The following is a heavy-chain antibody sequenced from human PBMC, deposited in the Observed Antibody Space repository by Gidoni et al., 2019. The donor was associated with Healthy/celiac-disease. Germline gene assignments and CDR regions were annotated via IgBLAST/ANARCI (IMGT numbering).Heavy chain of an antibody. CDR2: IIPIFGTA. J-gene: IGHJ6*02. CDR1: GGTFRSYA. CDR3: ARAVGYSDYYYGMDV. D-gene: IGHD2-15*01. V-gene: IGHV1-69*01. Sequence: QVQLVQSGAEVKKPGSSVKASCKASGGTFRSYAISWVRQAPGKGLEWMGGIIPIFGTANYAQKFQGRVTITADESTSRAYMELSSLRSEDTAVYYCARAVGYSDYYYGMDVWGQGTTVTVSS.